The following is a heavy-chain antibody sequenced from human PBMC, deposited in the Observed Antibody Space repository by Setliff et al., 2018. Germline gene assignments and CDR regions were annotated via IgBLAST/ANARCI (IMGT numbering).Heavy chain of an antibody. CDR1: GFTFSSYW. V-gene: IGHV3-7*01. Sequence: SLRLSCATSGFTFSSYWMSWVRQAPGKGLEWVANIKQDGSEKYYVDSVKGRFTISRDNAKNSLYLQMNSLRAEDTAVYYCARDHAYGSRFYYYYYGMDVWGQGTTVTVSS. CDR2: IKQDGSEK. J-gene: IGHJ6*02. D-gene: IGHD3-10*01. CDR3: ARDHAYGSRFYYYYYGMDV.